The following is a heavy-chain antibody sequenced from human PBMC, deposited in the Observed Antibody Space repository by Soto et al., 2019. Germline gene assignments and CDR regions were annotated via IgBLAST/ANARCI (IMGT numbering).Heavy chain of an antibody. D-gene: IGHD1-20*01. V-gene: IGHV4-59*08. CDR2: IYHAGNT. J-gene: IGHJ4*02. CDR1: GDSITAYY. CDR3: ARLNYYFHH. Sequence: QVQLQESGPGLVKDSETLSLTCSVSGDSITAYYSSWIRQSPGKGLEWIGYIYHAGNTNYNPSLRGRVTMSVDTSRNRFSLKLKSVTAAYTAIYYCARLNYYFHHWGQGTLVTVSS.